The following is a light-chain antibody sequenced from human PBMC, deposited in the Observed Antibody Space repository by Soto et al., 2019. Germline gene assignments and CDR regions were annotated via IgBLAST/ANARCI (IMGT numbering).Light chain of an antibody. Sequence: ELVMPQSPGTLPVSPGERATLSCRASQSVSGNLAWYQQIPGQAPRLLIYGVSTRATGIPARFSGSGSGTEFTLTISSLQSEDFAVYYCQQYDNWLTFGGGTKVDIK. V-gene: IGKV3-15*01. J-gene: IGKJ4*01. CDR1: QSVSGN. CDR2: GVS. CDR3: QQYDNWLT.